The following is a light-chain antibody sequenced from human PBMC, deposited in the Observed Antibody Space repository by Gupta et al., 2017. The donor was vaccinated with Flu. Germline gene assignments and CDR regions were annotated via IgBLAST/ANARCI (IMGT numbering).Light chain of an antibody. CDR3: QQYNNWPPLT. V-gene: IGKV3-15*01. CDR2: GAS. J-gene: IGKJ4*01. Sequence: EIVMTQSPGTLSVSPGERATLSCRASQSVSSELAWYQQKPGQAPRLLIYGASIRATDIPARFSGSGSGTEFTLTISSLESADFAVYYCQQYNNWPPLTFGGGTKVEIK. CDR1: QSVSSE.